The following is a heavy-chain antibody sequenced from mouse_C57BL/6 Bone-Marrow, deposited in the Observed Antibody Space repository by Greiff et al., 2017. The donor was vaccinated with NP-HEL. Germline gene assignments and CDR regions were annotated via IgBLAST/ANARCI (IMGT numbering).Heavy chain of an antibody. Sequence: VMLVESGPELVKPGASVKISCKASGYAFSSSWMNWVKQRPGKGLEWIGRIYPGDGDTNYNGKFKGKATLTADKSSSTAYMQLSSLTSEDSAVYFCARTYYSNYVRLFAYWGQGTLVTVSA. CDR1: GYAFSSSW. J-gene: IGHJ3*01. D-gene: IGHD2-5*01. CDR3: ARTYYSNYVRLFAY. V-gene: IGHV1-82*01. CDR2: IYPGDGDT.